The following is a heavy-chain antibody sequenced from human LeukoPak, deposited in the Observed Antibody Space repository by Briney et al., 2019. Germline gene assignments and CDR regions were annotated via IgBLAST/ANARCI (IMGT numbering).Heavy chain of an antibody. Sequence: GGSLRLSCAASGFPFSSYWMSWVRQAPGKGLEWVANLRQDGSDKSYVDSVKGRFSIPRANAKNSMYLQLNSLSAEDTAEYYSARMAGTTGFDYWGQGTLVTVSS. D-gene: IGHD6-19*01. CDR1: GFPFSSYW. CDR2: LRQDGSDK. V-gene: IGHV3-7*01. CDR3: ARMAGTTGFDY. J-gene: IGHJ4*02.